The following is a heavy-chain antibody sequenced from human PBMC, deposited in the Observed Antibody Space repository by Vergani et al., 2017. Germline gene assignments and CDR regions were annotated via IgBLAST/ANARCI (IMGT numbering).Heavy chain of an antibody. J-gene: IGHJ4*02. CDR1: GGSFSSSSYY. CDR3: ARCIRDYFDY. D-gene: IGHD3-10*01. Sequence: QLQLQESGPGLVKPSETLSLTCTVSGGSFSSSSYYWGWIRQPPGKGLEWIGNIYYSGNTYYNPSLKSRVTISVDTSKKQFSLKLSSVTAADTAVYYCARCIRDYFDYWGQGTLVTVSS. V-gene: IGHV4-39*01. CDR2: IYYSGNT.